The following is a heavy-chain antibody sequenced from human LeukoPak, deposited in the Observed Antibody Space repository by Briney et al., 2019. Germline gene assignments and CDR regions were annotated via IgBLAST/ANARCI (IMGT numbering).Heavy chain of an antibody. CDR3: AREGDSSGYYYEPDAFDI. V-gene: IGHV4-39*07. D-gene: IGHD3-22*01. Sequence: PSETLSLTCTVSGGSISSSSYYWAWIRQPPGKGLEWIGSIYYSGSTYYNPSLKSRVTISVDTSKNQFSLKLSSVTAADTAVYYCAREGDSSGYYYEPDAFDIWGQGTMVTVSS. J-gene: IGHJ3*02. CDR2: IYYSGST. CDR1: GGSISSSSYY.